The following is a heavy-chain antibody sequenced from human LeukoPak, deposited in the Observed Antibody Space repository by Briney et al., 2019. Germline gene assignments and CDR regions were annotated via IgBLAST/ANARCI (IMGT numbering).Heavy chain of an antibody. CDR2: FDPEDGET. CDR3: ATTRAEWELLSEKGFDY. Sequence: ASVKVSCKVSGYTLTELSMHWVRQAPGKGLEWMGGFDPEDGETIYAQKFQGRVTMTEDTSTDTAYMELSSLRSEDTAVYYCATTRAEWELLSEKGFDYWGQGTLVTVSS. CDR1: GYTLTELS. J-gene: IGHJ4*02. V-gene: IGHV1-24*01. D-gene: IGHD1-26*01.